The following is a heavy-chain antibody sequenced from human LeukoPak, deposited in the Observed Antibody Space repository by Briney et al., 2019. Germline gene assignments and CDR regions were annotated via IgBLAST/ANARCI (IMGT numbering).Heavy chain of an antibody. Sequence: ASVKVSCTASGYTFTSYGISWVRQAPGQGLEWMGWISAYNGNTNYAQKLQGRVTMTTDTSTGTAYMELRSLRSDDTAVYYCARDRTYYDYVWGSYRPFGFGYWGQGTLVTVSS. CDR3: ARDRTYYDYVWGSYRPFGFGY. D-gene: IGHD3-16*02. CDR2: ISAYNGNT. J-gene: IGHJ4*02. V-gene: IGHV1-18*01. CDR1: GYTFTSYG.